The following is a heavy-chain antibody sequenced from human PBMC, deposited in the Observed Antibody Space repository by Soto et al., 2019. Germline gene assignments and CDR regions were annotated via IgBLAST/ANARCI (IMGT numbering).Heavy chain of an antibody. D-gene: IGHD2-15*01. Sequence: ASVKVSCKGSGYTLTELSMHWVRQAPGKGLEWMGGFDPEDGETIYAQKFQGRVTMTEDTSTDTAYMELSSRRSEDTAVDYFATRAEVANPFAYWAKGTLVPVSS. CDR2: FDPEDGET. J-gene: IGHJ4*02. V-gene: IGHV1-24*01. CDR3: ATRAEVANPFAY. CDR1: GYTLTELS.